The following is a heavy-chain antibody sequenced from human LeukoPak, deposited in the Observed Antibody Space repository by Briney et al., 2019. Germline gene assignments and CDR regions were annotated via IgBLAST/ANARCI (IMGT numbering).Heavy chain of an antibody. J-gene: IGHJ4*02. CDR1: GFTFSSYS. CDR2: ISGSSSYI. Sequence: GGSLRLSCAASGFTFSSYSMSWVRQAPGIGLEWVSSISGSSSYIYYADSVKGRFTISRDNAKNSLYLQMNSLRAEDTAVYYCARAPSAKVREYFDDWGQGTLVTVSS. CDR3: ARAPSAKVREYFDD. V-gene: IGHV3-21*01. D-gene: IGHD5-18*01.